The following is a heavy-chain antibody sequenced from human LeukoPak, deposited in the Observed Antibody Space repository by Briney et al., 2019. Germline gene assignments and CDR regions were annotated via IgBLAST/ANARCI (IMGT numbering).Heavy chain of an antibody. J-gene: IGHJ5*02. CDR2: INHSGST. V-gene: IGHV4-34*01. CDR3: ARDPRRSGYPATNWFDP. D-gene: IGHD3-3*01. Sequence: SETLSLACAVYGGSFSGYYLSWIRQPPGKGLEWIGEINHSGSTNYNPSLKSRVTISVDTSKNQFSLKLSSVTAADTAVYYCARDPRRSGYPATNWFDPWGQGTLVTVSS. CDR1: GGSFSGYY.